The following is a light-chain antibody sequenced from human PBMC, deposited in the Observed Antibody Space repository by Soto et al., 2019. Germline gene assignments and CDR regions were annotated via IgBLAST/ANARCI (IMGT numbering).Light chain of an antibody. CDR1: QGISSY. CDR3: LQDFNYPWT. Sequence: AILMTQSPSSFSASPGDRVTITFRASQGISSYLAWYQQKPGKAPKLMIYAASTLQSGVPSRFSGSGSGTDFTLTISSLQPEDFATYYCLQDFNYPWTFGQGTKVDIK. J-gene: IGKJ1*01. V-gene: IGKV1-8*01. CDR2: AAS.